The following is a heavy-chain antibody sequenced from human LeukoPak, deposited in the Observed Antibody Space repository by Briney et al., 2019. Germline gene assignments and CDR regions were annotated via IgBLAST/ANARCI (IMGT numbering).Heavy chain of an antibody. Sequence: GGSLRLSCAASGFTVSSNYMSWVRQAPGKGLEWVSVIYSGGSTCYADSVKGRFTISRDNSKNTLYLQMNNLRAEDTAVYYCARDLTGDSYFDYWGQGTLVTVSS. D-gene: IGHD2-21*02. CDR3: ARDLTGDSYFDY. CDR2: IYSGGST. J-gene: IGHJ4*02. CDR1: GFTVSSNY. V-gene: IGHV3-66*01.